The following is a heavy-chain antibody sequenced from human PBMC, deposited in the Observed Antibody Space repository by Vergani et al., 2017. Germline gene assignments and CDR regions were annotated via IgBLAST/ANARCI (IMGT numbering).Heavy chain of an antibody. D-gene: IGHD2-2*01. CDR3: AKVCGSTSCPYGGGAFDV. CDR1: GFTFNSYA. J-gene: IGHJ3*01. CDR2: INNNGGST. Sequence: QLLESGGGLIQPGGSLRLSCAASGFTFNSYAMTWVRQAPAKGLEVGSGINNNGGSTYYADSVKGRFTISRDNSKNTLYLQMTDLSSEDTATYYCAKVCGSTSCPYGGGAFDVWGHGTMVTVSS. V-gene: IGHV3-23*01.